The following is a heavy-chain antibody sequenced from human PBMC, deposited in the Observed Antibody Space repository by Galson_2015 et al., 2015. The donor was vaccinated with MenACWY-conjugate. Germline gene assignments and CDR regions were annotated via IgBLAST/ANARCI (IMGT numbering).Heavy chain of an antibody. Sequence: SLRLSCAASGFTFSSYAMHWVRQAPGKGLEWVAVITYDGSNKYYADSVKGRFTISRDNSKNTLYLQMNSLRAEDTAVYYCARAPYPDQFDPWGQGTLVTVSS. CDR2: ITYDGSNK. V-gene: IGHV3-30*04. CDR1: GFTFSSYA. J-gene: IGHJ5*02. CDR3: ARAPYPDQFDP.